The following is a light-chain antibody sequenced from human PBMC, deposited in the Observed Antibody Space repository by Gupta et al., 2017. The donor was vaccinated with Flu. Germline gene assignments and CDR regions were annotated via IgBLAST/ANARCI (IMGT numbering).Light chain of an antibody. CDR1: RGGSNY. Sequence: SSRGAGGGDRVSSAGGGGRGGSNYLAWYQQKPGKVPKLLIYAASTLQSGVPSRFSGSGSGTDFTLTISSLQPEDVATYYCQKYNSAPPGTFGQGTKVEIK. V-gene: IGKV1-27*01. CDR2: AAS. J-gene: IGKJ1*01. CDR3: QKYNSAPPGT.